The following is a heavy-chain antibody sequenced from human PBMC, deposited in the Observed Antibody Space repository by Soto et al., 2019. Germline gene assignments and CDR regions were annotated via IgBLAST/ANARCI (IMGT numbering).Heavy chain of an antibody. CDR3: ARGIAVAGTYYYYGIDV. Sequence: QVQLQEEGPGLVRPSQTLSLTCTVSGGSMSSGDYYWSWIRQPPGKGLEWIGYIYYSGSTYYNPSLKSRVTISVDTSKNQFSLKLSSVTAADTAVYYCARGIAVAGTYYYYGIDVWGQGTTVTVSS. V-gene: IGHV4-30-4*01. D-gene: IGHD6-19*01. J-gene: IGHJ6*02. CDR1: GGSMSSGDYY. CDR2: IYYSGST.